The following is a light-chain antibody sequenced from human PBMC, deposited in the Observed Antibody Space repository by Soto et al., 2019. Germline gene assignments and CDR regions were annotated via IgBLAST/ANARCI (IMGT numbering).Light chain of an antibody. Sequence: QSALTQPASVSGSPGQSITISCTGTNIDVGGYNYVAWYQQHPGTAPKVIIYEVTKRPSGVPDRFIGSKSGNTASLTISGLQAEDEADYFCSSYASNNILFVFGTGTKV. CDR2: EVT. CDR1: NIDVGGYNY. CDR3: SSYASNNILFV. J-gene: IGLJ1*01. V-gene: IGLV2-14*01.